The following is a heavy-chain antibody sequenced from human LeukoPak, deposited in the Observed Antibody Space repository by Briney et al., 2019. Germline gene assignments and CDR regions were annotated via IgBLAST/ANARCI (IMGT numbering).Heavy chain of an antibody. Sequence: GGSLRLSCAASGFTFSSFWMTWVRQAPGKGLEWVANINQDGSEKYYVDSVKGRFTISRDEAKNSVYLQMNSLRAEDTAVYYCARDGGVSGYDLLDYWGQGTLVTVSS. D-gene: IGHD5-12*01. V-gene: IGHV3-7*01. J-gene: IGHJ4*02. CDR3: ARDGGVSGYDLLDY. CDR1: GFTFSSFW. CDR2: INQDGSEK.